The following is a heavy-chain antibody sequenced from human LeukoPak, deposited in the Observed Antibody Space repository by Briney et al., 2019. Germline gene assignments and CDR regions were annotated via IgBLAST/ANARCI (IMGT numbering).Heavy chain of an antibody. CDR3: ATESSPGSGRIAVAGTSLKGYYYYGMDV. CDR2: IRYDGSNK. V-gene: IGHV3-30*02. D-gene: IGHD6-19*01. CDR1: GFIFNTYG. Sequence: GGSLRLSFAASGFIFNTYGMHWVRQAPGKGLEWVTFIRYDGSNKYYADSMKGRFIISRDNSKNMLYLQMNSLRTEDTAVYYCATESSPGSGRIAVAGTSLKGYYYYGMDVWGQGTTVTVSS. J-gene: IGHJ6*02.